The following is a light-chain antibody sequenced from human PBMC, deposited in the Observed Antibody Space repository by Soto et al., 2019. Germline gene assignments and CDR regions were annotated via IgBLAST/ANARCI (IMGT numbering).Light chain of an antibody. CDR1: QSVSSY. Sequence: EIVLTQSPATLSLSPGERATLSCRASQSVSSYLAWYQQKPGQAPRLRIYDASSRATGIPARFSGSGSGTDFTLAISSLETEDVAVYYCHQRSNWDTFGQGTKLEIK. J-gene: IGKJ2*01. CDR2: DAS. CDR3: HQRSNWDT. V-gene: IGKV3-11*01.